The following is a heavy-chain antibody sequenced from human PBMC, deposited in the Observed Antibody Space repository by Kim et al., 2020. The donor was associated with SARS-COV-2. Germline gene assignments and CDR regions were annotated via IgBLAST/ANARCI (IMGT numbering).Heavy chain of an antibody. CDR2: IKSKTDGGTT. J-gene: IGHJ6*04. CDR1: GFTFSNAW. V-gene: IGHV3-15*01. D-gene: IGHD3-3*01. Sequence: GGSLRLSCAASGFTFSNAWMSWVRQAPGKGLEWVGRIKSKTDGGTTDYAAPVKGRFTISRDDSKNTLYLQMNSLKTEDTAVYYCTTSFITSFGVVIYPTRSYGMDVWGKGTTVTVSS. CDR3: TTSFITSFGVVIYPTRSYGMDV.